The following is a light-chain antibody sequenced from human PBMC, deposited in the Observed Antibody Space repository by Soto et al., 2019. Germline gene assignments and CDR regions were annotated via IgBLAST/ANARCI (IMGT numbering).Light chain of an antibody. Sequence: QSVLTHPPSASGTPGQRVTITCSGSTSNIGTNIVNWYQQLPGTAPKLLIYGNDQRPSGVPDRFSGSKSGTSASLTISGLQPEDEAVYYCAVWDESLNGWRVFGTGTKVTVL. V-gene: IGLV1-44*01. J-gene: IGLJ1*01. CDR2: GND. CDR3: AVWDESLNGWRV. CDR1: TSNIGTNI.